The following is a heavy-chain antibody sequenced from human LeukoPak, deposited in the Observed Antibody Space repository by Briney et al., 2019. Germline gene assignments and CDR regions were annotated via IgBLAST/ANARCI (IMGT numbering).Heavy chain of an antibody. J-gene: IGHJ4*02. D-gene: IGHD3-22*01. Sequence: PGGSLRLSCAVSGFSFSSYDMNCVSQAPGEGLGWVSYISSSGGTIYYVDSVKGRFTISRDNAKRSLYLQMNSLRAEDTAVYYCARRYYYDSSGSNFDYWGQGTLGTVSS. CDR2: ISSSGGTI. CDR3: ARRYYYDSSGSNFDY. V-gene: IGHV3-48*03. CDR1: GFSFSSYD.